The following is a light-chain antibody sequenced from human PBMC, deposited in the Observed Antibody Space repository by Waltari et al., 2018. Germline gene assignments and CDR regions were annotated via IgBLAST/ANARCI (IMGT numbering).Light chain of an antibody. CDR3: QQRSNWLYT. J-gene: IGKJ2*01. CDR1: QSVSSY. CDR2: DAS. Sequence: EIVLTQSPATLSLSPGARATLSCRASQSVSSYLAWYQQNPGQAPRLLIYDASNRATGIPARFSGSGSGTDFTLTISSLEPEDFAVYYCQQRSNWLYTFGQGTKLEIK. V-gene: IGKV3-11*01.